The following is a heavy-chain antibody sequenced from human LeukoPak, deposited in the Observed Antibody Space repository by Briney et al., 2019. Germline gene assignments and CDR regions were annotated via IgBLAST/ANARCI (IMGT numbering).Heavy chain of an antibody. J-gene: IGHJ4*02. D-gene: IGHD2-15*01. V-gene: IGHV4-31*03. CDR2: IYYSGST. CDR3: ARYCSGGSCYSAGGFDY. CDR1: GGSISSGGYY. Sequence: SQTLSLTCTVSGGSISSGGYYWSWIRQYPGKGLEWIGYIYYSGSTSYNPSLKSRVTISVDTSKNQFSLKLSSVTAADTAVYYCARYCSGGSCYSAGGFDYWGQGTLVTVSS.